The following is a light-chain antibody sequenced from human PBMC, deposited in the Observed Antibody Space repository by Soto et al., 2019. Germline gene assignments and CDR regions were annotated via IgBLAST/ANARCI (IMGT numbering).Light chain of an antibody. CDR2: DAS. Sequence: EIVLTQSPATLSLSPGERATLSCRASQSVSSYLAWYQQKPGQAPRLLIYDASNRATGIPARFSGSGSGTDVTPTTSSREPEDVAVYYWQQRSNRPPFTFGPGTKVDIK. CDR1: QSVSSY. V-gene: IGKV3-11*01. CDR3: QQRSNRPPFT. J-gene: IGKJ3*01.